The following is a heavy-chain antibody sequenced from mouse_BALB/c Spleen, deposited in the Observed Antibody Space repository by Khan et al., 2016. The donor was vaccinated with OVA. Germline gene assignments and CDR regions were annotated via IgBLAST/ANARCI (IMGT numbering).Heavy chain of an antibody. Sequence: EVQLQESGPGLVKPSQSLSLTCTVTGYSITSGYGWNWIRQFPGNKLEWMGYISYSGNTKYNPSLKSRISITRDTSKNQFFLKLNSVTTEDTATYYCARTASIKYWGQGTTLTVSS. D-gene: IGHD1-2*01. CDR1: GYSITSGYG. CDR2: ISYSGNT. J-gene: IGHJ2*01. V-gene: IGHV3-2*02. CDR3: ARTASIKY.